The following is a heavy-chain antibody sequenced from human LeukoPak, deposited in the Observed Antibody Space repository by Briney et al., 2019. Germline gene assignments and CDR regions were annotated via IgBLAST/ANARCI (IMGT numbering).Heavy chain of an antibody. CDR1: GFTFSSYG. CDR3: ARDLPRDYGGRRQVLDY. J-gene: IGHJ4*02. Sequence: GGSLRLSCAASGFTFSSYGMHWVRQAPGKGLEWVAVIWYDGSNKYYADSVKGRFTISRDNSKNTLYLQMNSLRAEDTAVYYCARDLPRDYGGRRQVLDYWGQGTLVTVSS. V-gene: IGHV3-33*01. CDR2: IWYDGSNK. D-gene: IGHD4-23*01.